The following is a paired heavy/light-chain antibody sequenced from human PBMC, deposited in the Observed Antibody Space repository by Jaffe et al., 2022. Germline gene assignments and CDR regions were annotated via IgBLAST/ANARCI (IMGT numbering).Heavy chain of an antibody. CDR3: AKGAMVRGVIIKSYYYYYMDV. CDR2: ISWDGGST. CDR1: GFTFDDYA. V-gene: IGHV3-43D*04. J-gene: IGHJ6*03. D-gene: IGHD3-10*01. Sequence: EVQLVESGGVVVQPGGSLRLSCAASGFTFDDYAMHWVRQAPGKGLEWVSLISWDGGSTYYADSVKGRFTISRDNSKNSLYLQMNSLRAEDTALYYCAKGAMVRGVIIKSYYYYYMDVWGKGTTVTVSS.
Light chain of an antibody. V-gene: IGLV3-19*01. CDR1: SLRSYY. CDR3: NSRDSSGNHLRVV. J-gene: IGLJ2*01. Sequence: SSELTQDPAVSVALGQTVRITCQGDSLRSYYASWYQQKPGQAPVLVIYGKNNRPSGIPDRFSGSSSGNTASLTITGAQAEDEADYYCNSRDSSGNHLRVVFGGGTKLTVL. CDR2: GKN.